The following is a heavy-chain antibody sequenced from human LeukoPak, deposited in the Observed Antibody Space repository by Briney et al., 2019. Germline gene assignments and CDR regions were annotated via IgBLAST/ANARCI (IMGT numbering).Heavy chain of an antibody. CDR3: ARQYCSGGSCYQGPDY. CDR2: ISAYNGNT. CDR1: GYTFTSYG. V-gene: IGHV1-18*01. D-gene: IGHD2-15*01. J-gene: IGHJ4*02. Sequence: ASVKFSCKASGYTFTSYGISWVRQAPGQGLEWMGWISAYNGNTNYAQKLQGRVTMTTDTSTSTAYMELRSLRSDDTAVYYCARQYCSGGSCYQGPDYWGQGTLVTVSS.